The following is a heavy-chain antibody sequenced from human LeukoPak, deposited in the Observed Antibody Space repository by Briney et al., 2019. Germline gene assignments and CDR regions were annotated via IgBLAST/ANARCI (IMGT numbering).Heavy chain of an antibody. CDR2: IYTSGST. D-gene: IGHD3-10*01. CDR3: AGERPSYYYGSGGDLDY. CDR1: GGSISSYY. V-gene: IGHV4-4*07. J-gene: IGHJ4*02. Sequence: SETLSLTCTVSGGSISSYYWSWIRQPAGKGLEWIGRIYTSGSTNYNPSLKSRVTMSVDTSKNQFSLKLSSVTAADTAVYYCAGERPSYYYGSGGDLDYWGQGTLVTVSS.